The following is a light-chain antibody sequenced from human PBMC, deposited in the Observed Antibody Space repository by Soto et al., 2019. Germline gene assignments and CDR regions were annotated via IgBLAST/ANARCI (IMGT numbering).Light chain of an antibody. J-gene: IGKJ2*01. CDR2: WAS. CDR1: QSVLHSSNNQNY. CDR3: QQDCFTTRT. V-gene: IGKV4-1*01. Sequence: DIVMTQSPDSLAVSLGERATINCKSSQSVLHSSNNQNYLAWYQQKPGQPPKLLIYWASTRKSGVPDRSSGSGSVTDFTLTISSLQAEDVAVSYCQQDCFTTRTFGQGTQLEIK.